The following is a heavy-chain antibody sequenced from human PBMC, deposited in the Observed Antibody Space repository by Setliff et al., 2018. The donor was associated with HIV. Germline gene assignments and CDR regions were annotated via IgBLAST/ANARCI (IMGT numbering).Heavy chain of an antibody. CDR1: DDSISSGANY. CDR3: ARLGYRWGGNDY. Sequence: SETLSLTCSVSDDSISSGANYWSWIRQPAGQRLEWIGRIYASGSTNYNPSLKSRVSISVDMSQNQFSLKVTSVTAADTAVYYCARLGYRWGGNDYWGQGTLVTVSS. CDR2: IYASGST. V-gene: IGHV4-61*02. D-gene: IGHD7-27*01. J-gene: IGHJ4*02.